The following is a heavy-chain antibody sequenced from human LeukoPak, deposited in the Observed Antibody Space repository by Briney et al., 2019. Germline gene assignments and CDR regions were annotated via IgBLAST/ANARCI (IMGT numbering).Heavy chain of an antibody. CDR3: ARETFPTGYFDY. CDR1: GFTFSSHW. V-gene: IGHV3-7*01. Sequence: GGSLRLSCAASGFTFSSHWMSWVRQAPGKGLEWVANIKQDGSEKYYVDSVKGRFTISRDNAKNSLYLQMNSLRAEDTAVYYCARETFPTGYFDYWGQGTLVTVSS. D-gene: IGHD4-17*01. CDR2: IKQDGSEK. J-gene: IGHJ4*02.